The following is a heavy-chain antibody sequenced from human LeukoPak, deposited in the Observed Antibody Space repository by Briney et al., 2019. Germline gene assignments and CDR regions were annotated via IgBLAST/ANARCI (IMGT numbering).Heavy chain of an antibody. CDR2: ISSSSSYI. J-gene: IGHJ4*02. Sequence: GGSLRLSCAASGFTFSSYEMNWVRQAPGKGLEWVSYISSSSSYIYYADSVKGRFTISRDNAKNSLYLQMNSLRAEDTAVYYCASTSMIVVVNYFDYWGQGTLVTVSS. D-gene: IGHD3-22*01. CDR1: GFTFSSYE. CDR3: ASTSMIVVVNYFDY. V-gene: IGHV3-21*05.